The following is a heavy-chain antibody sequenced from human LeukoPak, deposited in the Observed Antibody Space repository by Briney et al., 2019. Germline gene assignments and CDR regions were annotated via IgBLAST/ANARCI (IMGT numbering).Heavy chain of an antibody. CDR1: GYTFTSYY. V-gene: IGHV1-46*01. D-gene: IGHD3-9*01. CDR3: ARGGYDILTGYYNYFDY. J-gene: IGHJ4*02. CDR2: INPSGGST. Sequence: ASVKVSCKASGYTFTSYYMHWARQAPGQGLEWMGIINPSGGSTSYAQKFQGRVTMTRDTSTSTVYMELSSLRPEDTAVYYCARGGYDILTGYYNYFDYWGQGTLVTVSS.